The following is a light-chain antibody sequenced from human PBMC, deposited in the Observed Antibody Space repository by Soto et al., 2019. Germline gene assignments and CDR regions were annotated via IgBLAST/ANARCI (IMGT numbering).Light chain of an antibody. Sequence: DIQMTQSPYTLNAPVGDRVTISCWPIQSIDRSFAWYQQMPGKAPHLLIYTPSSLEGGVPSRFSGSGSGTEFPLPISCLQPDDFSTFSSQQYKAYPYTFAQGAKVDI. CDR2: TPS. V-gene: IGKV1-5*03. CDR3: QQYKAYPYT. J-gene: IGKJ2*01. CDR1: QSIDRS.